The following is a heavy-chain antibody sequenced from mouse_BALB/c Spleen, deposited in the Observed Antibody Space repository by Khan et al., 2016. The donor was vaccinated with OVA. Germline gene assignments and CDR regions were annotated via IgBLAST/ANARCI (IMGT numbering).Heavy chain of an antibody. V-gene: IGHV5-6*01. CDR1: GFTFSTYG. CDR2: VSTGGSYT. D-gene: IGHD1-1*01. CDR3: TRLAYYYDSEGFAY. J-gene: IGHJ3*01. Sequence: EVELVESGGDLVKPGGSLKLSCAASGFTFSTYGMSWVRQAPDKRLEWVATVSTGGSYTYYPDSVKGRFTISRDNAKNTLYLHMSGLRSEDTAIFYSTRLAYYYDSEGFAYWGQGTLVTVCA.